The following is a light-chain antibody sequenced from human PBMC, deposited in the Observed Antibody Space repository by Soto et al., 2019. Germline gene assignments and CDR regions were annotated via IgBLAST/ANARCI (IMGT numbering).Light chain of an antibody. CDR3: GTWDSSLSSVV. Sequence: QSVLTQPPSVSAAPGQKVTISCSGSSSNIENNYVYWYQQLPGTAPKLLIYDTHKRPSRIPDRFSGSRSGTSATLGITGLQTEDEADYYCGTWDSSLSSVVFGGGTKVTVL. CDR1: SSNIENNY. J-gene: IGLJ2*01. V-gene: IGLV1-51*01. CDR2: DTH.